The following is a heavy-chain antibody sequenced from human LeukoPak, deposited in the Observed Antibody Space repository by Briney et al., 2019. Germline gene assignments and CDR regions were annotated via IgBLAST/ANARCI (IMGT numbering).Heavy chain of an antibody. CDR1: GFTFSSYG. D-gene: IGHD5-18*01. CDR2: IRYDGSNK. Sequence: GGSLRLSCAASGFTFSSYGMHWVRQAPGKGLEWVAFIRYDGSNKYYADSVKGRFTISRDNSKNTLYLQMNRLRAEDTAVYYCAKDGGIQLWLPMDYWGQGTLVTVSS. CDR3: AKDGGIQLWLPMDY. J-gene: IGHJ4*02. V-gene: IGHV3-30*02.